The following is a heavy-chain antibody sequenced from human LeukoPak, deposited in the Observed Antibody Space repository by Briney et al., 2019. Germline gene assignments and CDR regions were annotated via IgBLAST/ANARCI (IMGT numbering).Heavy chain of an antibody. V-gene: IGHV1-8*02. D-gene: IGHD2-15*01. CDR2: MNPNSGNT. CDR1: DYTFTSYG. J-gene: IGHJ4*02. Sequence: ASVKVSCKGSDYTFTSYGISWVRQATGQGLEWMGWMNPNSGNTGYAQKFQGRVTMTRNTSISTAYMELSSLRSEDTAVYYCARRCSGGSCYSAEDYWGQGTLVTVSS. CDR3: ARRCSGGSCYSAEDY.